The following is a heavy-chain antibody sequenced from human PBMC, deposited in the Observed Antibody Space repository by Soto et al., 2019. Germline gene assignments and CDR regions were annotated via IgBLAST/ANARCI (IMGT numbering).Heavy chain of an antibody. V-gene: IGHV3-33*01. CDR3: ARDGTAAGTLDY. D-gene: IGHD6-13*01. CDR2: IWYDGSNK. CDR1: GFTFSSYG. J-gene: IGHJ4*02. Sequence: QVQLVESGGGVVQPGRSLRLSCAASGFTFSSYGMHWVRQAPGKGLEWVAVIWYDGSNKYYADSVKGRFTISRDNSKNPRYLQMNSLRAEDTAVYYCARDGTAAGTLDYWGQGTLVTVSS.